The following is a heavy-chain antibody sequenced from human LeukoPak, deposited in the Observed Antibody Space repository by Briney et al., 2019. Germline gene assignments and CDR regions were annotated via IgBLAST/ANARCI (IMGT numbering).Heavy chain of an antibody. V-gene: IGHV3-23*01. CDR2: ISGSGNSP. Sequence: PGGSLRLSCATSGFTFTSHAMSWVRQAPGKGLQWVSAISGSGNSPYYADSVKGRFTISRDSSKNMLYLQMNSLTVEDTAIYYCARDLSGSYCLDFWDQGTLVTVSS. J-gene: IGHJ4*02. D-gene: IGHD1-26*01. CDR1: GFTFTSHA. CDR3: ARDLSGSYCLDF.